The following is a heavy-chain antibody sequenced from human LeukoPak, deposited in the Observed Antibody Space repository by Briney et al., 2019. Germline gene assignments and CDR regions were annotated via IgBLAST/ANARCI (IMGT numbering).Heavy chain of an antibody. D-gene: IGHD6-6*01. J-gene: IGHJ1*01. Sequence: GGSLRLSCTASGFTFSAYSMNWVRQAPGKGLEWVSSISSRSRHTYYAESVKGRFTISRDDGKNSLYLQMNSLRAEDTAVYYCVRDLTTSSTAYLHHWGQGTLVTVSS. V-gene: IGHV3-21*01. CDR1: GFTFSAYS. CDR2: ISSRSRHT. CDR3: VRDLTTSSTAYLHH.